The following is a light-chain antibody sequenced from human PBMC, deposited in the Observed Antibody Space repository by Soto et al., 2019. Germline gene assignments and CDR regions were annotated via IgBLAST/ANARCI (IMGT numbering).Light chain of an antibody. CDR1: QSISSW. CDR2: DAS. CDR3: QQYNSYSSLT. V-gene: IGKV1-5*01. Sequence: DIPMTQSPSTLSASVGDRVTITRRARQSISSWLAWYQQKPGKAPKLLIYDASSLESGVPSRFSGSGSGTEFTLTISSLQPDDFATYYCQQYNSYSSLTFGGGTKVDIK. J-gene: IGKJ4*01.